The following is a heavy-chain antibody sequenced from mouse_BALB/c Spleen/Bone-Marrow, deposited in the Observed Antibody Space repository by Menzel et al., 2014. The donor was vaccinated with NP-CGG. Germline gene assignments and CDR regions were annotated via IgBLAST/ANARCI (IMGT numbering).Heavy chain of an antibody. CDR3: ARTGTKDYFDY. J-gene: IGHJ2*01. CDR2: KWAGGTT. D-gene: IGHD4-1*01. Sequence: QVQLKESGPGLVAPSQSLSITCTVSGFSLTSYGVHWVRRPPGKGLEWLGVKWAGGTTSYNSALMSRLSISRDNSKSQVFLKMNSLQTDDTAIYYCARTGTKDYFDYWGQGTTLTVSS. V-gene: IGHV2-9*02. CDR1: GFSLTSYG.